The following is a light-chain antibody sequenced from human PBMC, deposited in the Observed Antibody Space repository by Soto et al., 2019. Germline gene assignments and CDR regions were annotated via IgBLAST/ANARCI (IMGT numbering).Light chain of an antibody. CDR1: QSIHRW. CDR3: RQYNACSVT. CDR2: DAS. J-gene: IGKJ5*01. Sequence: DIPLTQSPSTLSSSAGDRVTITCRASQSIHRWLAWYQQKAGNAPKGLIYDASSLESGGPSRFSGSGSGTEVTLPISSLQPADFATYYCRQYNACSVTLGQGTRLEI. V-gene: IGKV1-5*01.